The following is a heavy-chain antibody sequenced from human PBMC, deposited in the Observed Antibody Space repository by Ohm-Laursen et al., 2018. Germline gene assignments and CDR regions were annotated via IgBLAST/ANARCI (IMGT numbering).Heavy chain of an antibody. CDR1: GGSISSYY. D-gene: IGHD6-19*01. J-gene: IGHJ4*02. Sequence: SQTLSLTCTVSGGSISSYYWSWIRQPAGKGLEWIGRIYTSGIINYNPSLKSRVTMSVDTSKNQFSLKLSSVTAADTAVYYCARFSSSGWWLDYWGQGTLVTVSS. CDR3: ARFSSSGWWLDY. V-gene: IGHV4-4*07. CDR2: IYTSGII.